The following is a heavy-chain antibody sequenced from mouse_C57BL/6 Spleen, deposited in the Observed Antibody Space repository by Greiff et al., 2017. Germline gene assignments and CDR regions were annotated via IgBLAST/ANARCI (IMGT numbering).Heavy chain of an antibody. D-gene: IGHD1-1*01. CDR2: ISSGGSYT. CDR3: ASGGIYYGSSYGDFDV. Sequence: EVQRVESGGDLVKPGGSLKLSCAASGFTFSSYGMSWVRQTQDKRLEWVATISSGGSYTYYPDSVKGRFTIARDNAKNTLYLQMSSLKSEDTAMYYCASGGIYYGSSYGDFDVWGTGTTVTVSS. CDR1: GFTFSSYG. V-gene: IGHV5-6*01. J-gene: IGHJ1*03.